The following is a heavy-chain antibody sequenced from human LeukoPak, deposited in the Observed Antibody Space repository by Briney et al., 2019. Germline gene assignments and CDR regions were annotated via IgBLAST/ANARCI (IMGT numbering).Heavy chain of an antibody. CDR1: GYTFTSYY. CDR3: ARGEMATIYYFDY. CDR2: MNPSGGST. V-gene: IGHV1-46*01. Sequence: ASVKVSCKASGYTFTSYYMHWVRQAPGQGLEWMGIMNPSGGSTIYAQKFQDRVTMTSDTSTSTVYMELSSLRSEDTAVYYCARGEMATIYYFDYWGQGTLVTVSS. D-gene: IGHD5-24*01. J-gene: IGHJ4*02.